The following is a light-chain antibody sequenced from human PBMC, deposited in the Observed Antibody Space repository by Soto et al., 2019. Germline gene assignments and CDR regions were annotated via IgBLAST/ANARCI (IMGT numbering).Light chain of an antibody. V-gene: IGKV3-15*01. Sequence: EIVMTQSPATLSVSPGERATLSCRASQSVSGNLAWYRHKPGQAPRPLLYGASTRSTGITASFSGSGSGTEFTLTISSLQSEDFAVYYCQQYNNWPPITFGQGTRLEIK. J-gene: IGKJ5*01. CDR1: QSVSGN. CDR3: QQYNNWPPIT. CDR2: GAS.